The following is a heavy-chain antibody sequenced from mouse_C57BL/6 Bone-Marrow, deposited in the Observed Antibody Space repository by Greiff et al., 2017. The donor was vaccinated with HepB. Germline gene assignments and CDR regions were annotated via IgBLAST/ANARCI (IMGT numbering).Heavy chain of an antibody. J-gene: IGHJ2*01. V-gene: IGHV1-5*01. CDR2: IYPGNSDT. CDR3: TRHYCGSSPPFAY. CDR1: GYTFTSYW. D-gene: IGHD1-1*01. Sequence: EVQLQQSGTVLARPGASVKMSCKTSGYTFTSYWMHWVKQRPGQGLEWIGAIYPGNSDTSYNQKFKGKAKLTAVTSASTAYMELSSLTNEDSAVYYCTRHYCGSSPPFAYWGQGTTLTVSS.